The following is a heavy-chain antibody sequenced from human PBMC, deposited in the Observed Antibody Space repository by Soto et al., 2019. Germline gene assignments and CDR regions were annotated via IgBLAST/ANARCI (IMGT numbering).Heavy chain of an antibody. CDR1: GFTFSSYG. CDR2: ISYDGSNK. V-gene: IGHV3-30*18. D-gene: IGHD6-13*01. J-gene: IGHJ5*02. Sequence: GGSLRLSCAASGFTFSSYGMHWVRQAPGKGLEWVVVISYDGSNKYYADSVKGRFTISRDNSKNTLYLQMNSLRAEDTAVYYCAKDIAAAERYNWFDPWGQGTLVTVSS. CDR3: AKDIAAAERYNWFDP.